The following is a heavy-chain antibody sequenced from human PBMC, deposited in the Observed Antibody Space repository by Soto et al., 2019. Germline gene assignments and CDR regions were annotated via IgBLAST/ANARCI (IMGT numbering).Heavy chain of an antibody. V-gene: IGHV3-53*01. J-gene: IGHJ5*02. CDR2: IYSGGST. CDR1: GFTVSSNY. CDR3: ARENRGDRLDNWFDP. Sequence: PGGSLRLSCAASGFTVSSNYMSWVRQAPGKGLEWVSVIYSGGSTYYADSVKGRFTISRDNSKNTLYLQMTSLRAEDTAVYYCARENRGDRLDNWFDPWGQGTLVTVSS. D-gene: IGHD3-10*01.